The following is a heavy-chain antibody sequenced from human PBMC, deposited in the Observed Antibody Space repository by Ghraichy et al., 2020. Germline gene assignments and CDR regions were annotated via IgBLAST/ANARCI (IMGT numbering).Heavy chain of an antibody. CDR2: ISGSGDTT. CDR3: AKASGTYPYDTSNI. D-gene: IGHD1-26*01. J-gene: IGHJ3*02. V-gene: IGHV3-23*01. CDR1: GFTFSTYG. Sequence: LSLTCAASGFTFSTYGMTWVRQAPGKGLEWVSEISGSGDTTHYSDSVKGRFTISRDNSKNTLFLQMNSLRAEDTAVYYCAKASGTYPYDTSNIWGQGTMVTVSS.